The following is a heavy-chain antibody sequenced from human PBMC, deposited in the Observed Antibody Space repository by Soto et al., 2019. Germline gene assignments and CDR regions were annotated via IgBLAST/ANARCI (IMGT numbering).Heavy chain of an antibody. CDR3: ARVVGALGHWFDP. V-gene: IGHV1-18*01. D-gene: IGHD1-26*01. Sequence: QVQRVQSGGEVKKPGASVKVSCKASVYTFTSYGISWVRQAPGQGLEWMGRISAYNGNTTNAQKLQGRVTMTTDTSTSTAYMELRSLRSDDTAVYYCARVVGALGHWFDPWGQGTLVTVSS. CDR2: ISAYNGNT. J-gene: IGHJ5*02. CDR1: VYTFTSYG.